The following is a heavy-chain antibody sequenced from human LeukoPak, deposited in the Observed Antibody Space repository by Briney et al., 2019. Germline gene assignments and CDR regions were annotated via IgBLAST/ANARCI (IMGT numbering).Heavy chain of an antibody. V-gene: IGHV3-48*03. CDR3: ASAPRGYPPHFAY. CDR1: GFTFSIYE. J-gene: IGHJ4*02. Sequence: GGSLRLSCAASGFTFSIYEMNWVRQAPGKGLEWVSYITSSGTTIYYAASVEGRFTISRDNAKNSLFLQMNSLRAEDTAVYYCASAPRGYPPHFAYWGQGTLVTVSS. CDR2: ITSSGTTI. D-gene: IGHD3-22*01.